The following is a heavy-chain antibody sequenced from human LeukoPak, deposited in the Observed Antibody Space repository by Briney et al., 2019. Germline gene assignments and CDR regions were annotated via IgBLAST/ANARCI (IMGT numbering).Heavy chain of an antibody. CDR2: INAGNGNT. J-gene: IGHJ4*02. CDR3: AREGAAAGFIDY. V-gene: IGHV1-3*01. D-gene: IGHD6-13*01. Sequence: ASVKVSCKASGYTFTSYAMHWVRQAPGQRLEWMGWINAGNGNTKYSQKFQGRVTITRDTSASTAYMELSSLRSEDTAVYYCAREGAAAGFIDYWGQGTLVTVSS. CDR1: GYTFTSYA.